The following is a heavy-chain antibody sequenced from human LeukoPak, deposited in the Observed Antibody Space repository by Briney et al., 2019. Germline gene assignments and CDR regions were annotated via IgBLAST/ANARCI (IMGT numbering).Heavy chain of an antibody. CDR3: ARGYSSTLFDY. CDR2: IYSAGDT. J-gene: IGHJ4*02. Sequence: HAGGSLRLSCAASGFTVSSNYMSWVRQAPGKGLEWVSVIYSAGDTSYADSVKGRFTISRDNSKNTLYLQMDSLRAEDTAVYYCARGYSSTLFDYWGQGTLVTVSS. D-gene: IGHD2-2*01. CDR1: GFTVSSNY. V-gene: IGHV3-53*01.